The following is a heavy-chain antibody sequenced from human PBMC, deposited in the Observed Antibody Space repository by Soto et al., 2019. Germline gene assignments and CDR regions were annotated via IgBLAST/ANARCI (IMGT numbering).Heavy chain of an antibody. CDR1: VLPFSSHA. D-gene: IGHD2-8*01. J-gene: IGHJ4*02. CDR2: VDGSGADT. Sequence: GGSMRLPCAASVLPFSSHAIGWLRQAPGTEPEWVAFVDGSGADTSYADSVKGRFTISRDNSENSLYLHMNSLRAEDTGRYFCAKEIFAAAYAATSAFDLWGKGTLVTVSS. CDR3: AKEIFAAAYAATSAFDL. V-gene: IGHV3-23*01.